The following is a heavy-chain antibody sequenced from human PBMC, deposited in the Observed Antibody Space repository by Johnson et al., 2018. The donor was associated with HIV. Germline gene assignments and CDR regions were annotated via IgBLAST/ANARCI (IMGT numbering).Heavy chain of an antibody. D-gene: IGHD6-13*01. V-gene: IGHV3-30-3*01. Sequence: QVQLVESGGGVVQPGRSLRLSCAASGFTFSSYAMHWVRQAPGKGLEWVAVISYDGSNKYYADSVKGRFTISRDNSKNTLYLQMNSLRAEDTAVYYCASFAAAGEAVDIWGQGTMVTVSS. J-gene: IGHJ3*02. CDR1: GFTFSSYA. CDR2: ISYDGSNK. CDR3: ASFAAAGEAVDI.